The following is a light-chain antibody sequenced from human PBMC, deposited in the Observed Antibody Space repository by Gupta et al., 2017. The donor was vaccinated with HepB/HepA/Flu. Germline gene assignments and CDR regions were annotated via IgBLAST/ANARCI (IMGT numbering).Light chain of an antibody. CDR3: QVWDSSSDHPEV. CDR2: DDS. V-gene: IGLV3-21*03. CDR1: NIGSKS. J-gene: IGLJ1*01. Sequence: SSVLTQPPSVSVAPGKTARITCGGNNIGSKSVHWYQQKPGQAPVLVVYDDSDRPSGIPERFSGSNSGNTATLTISRVEAGDEADYYCQVWDSSSDHPEVFGTGTKVTVL.